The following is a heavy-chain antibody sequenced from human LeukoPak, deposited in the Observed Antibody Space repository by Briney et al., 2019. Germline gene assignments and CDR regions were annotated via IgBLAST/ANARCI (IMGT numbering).Heavy chain of an antibody. D-gene: IGHD2-2*01. CDR1: GYTFTGYY. V-gene: IGHV1-2*02. J-gene: IGHJ6*03. Sequence: ASVKVSCKASGYTFTGYYMHWVRQAPGQGLEWMGWINPNCGGKNYAQKFQGRVTMTRDTSISTAYMELSRLRSDDTAVYYCARGFFPDIVVVPAAISYYMDVWGKGTTVTVSS. CDR3: ARGFFPDIVVVPAAISYYMDV. CDR2: INPNCGGK.